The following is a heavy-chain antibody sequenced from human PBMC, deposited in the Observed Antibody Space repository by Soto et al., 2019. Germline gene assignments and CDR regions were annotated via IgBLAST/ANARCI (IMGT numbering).Heavy chain of an antibody. V-gene: IGHV2-26*01. J-gene: IGHJ6*02. CDR3: ARIGRLQLRSNDDYYGMDV. D-gene: IGHD5-12*01. CDR2: IFSNDEK. CDR1: GFSLSNARMG. Sequence: QVTLKESGPVLVKPTETLTLTCTVSGFSLSNARMGVSWIRQPPGKALEWLAHIFSNDEKAYSTSLKSRLTISKDTSKSQVVLTMTNMDPFDTATYYCARIGRLQLRSNDDYYGMDVWGQGTTVTVSS.